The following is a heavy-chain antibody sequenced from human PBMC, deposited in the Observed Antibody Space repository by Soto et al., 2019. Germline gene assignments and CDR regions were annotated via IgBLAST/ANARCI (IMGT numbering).Heavy chain of an antibody. CDR1: GGSISSYY. D-gene: IGHD2-2*01. V-gene: IGHV4-59*01. J-gene: IGHJ5*02. Sequence: QVQLQESGPGLVKPSETLSLTCTVSGGSISSYYWSWIRQPPGKGLDWIGYINYSGSTNYNPPLKSRVTKSVDTSKNQFSLKLNSVTAADTAVYYCARDQLPAALLGWFDPWGQGTLVTLSS. CDR3: ARDQLPAALLGWFDP. CDR2: INYSGST.